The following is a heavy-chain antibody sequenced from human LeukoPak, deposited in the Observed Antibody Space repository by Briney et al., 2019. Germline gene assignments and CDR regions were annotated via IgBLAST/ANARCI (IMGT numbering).Heavy chain of an antibody. D-gene: IGHD1-26*01. CDR1: GYTFTSYG. CDR2: ISAYNGNT. CDR3: ATPPASGSYPFDY. J-gene: IGHJ4*02. V-gene: IGHV1-18*01. Sequence: ASVKVSCKASGYTFTSYGISWVRQAPGQGLEWMGWISAYNGNTNYAQKLQGRVTMTTDTSTSTAYMELSSLRSEDTAVYYCATPPASGSYPFDYWGQGTLVTVSS.